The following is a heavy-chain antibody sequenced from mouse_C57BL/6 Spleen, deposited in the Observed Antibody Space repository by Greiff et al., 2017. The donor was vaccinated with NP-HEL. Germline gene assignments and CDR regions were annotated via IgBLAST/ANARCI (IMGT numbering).Heavy chain of an antibody. V-gene: IGHV5-4*01. D-gene: IGHD2-12*01. CDR3: ARERRNYFDY. J-gene: IGHJ2*01. CDR2: ISDGGSYT. CDR1: GFTFSSYA. Sequence: EVKLMESGGGLVKPGGSLKLSCAASGFTFSSYAMSWVRQTPEKRLEWVATISDGGSYTYYPDNVKGRFTISRDNAKNNLYLQMSHLKSEDTAMYYCARERRNYFDYWGQGTTRTVSS.